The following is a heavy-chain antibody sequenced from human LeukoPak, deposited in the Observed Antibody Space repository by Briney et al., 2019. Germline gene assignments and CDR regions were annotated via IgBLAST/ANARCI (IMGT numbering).Heavy chain of an antibody. V-gene: IGHV4-38-2*02. CDR1: GYSISGGYY. CDR3: ARGPRITIFGVVISDAFDI. CDR2: IYHSGST. J-gene: IGHJ3*02. Sequence: SETLSLTCTVSGYSISGGYYWGWIRQPPGKGLEWIGSIYHSGSTYYNPSLKSRVTISVDTSKNQFSLKLSSVTAADTAVYYCARGPRITIFGVVISDAFDIWGQGTMVTVSS. D-gene: IGHD3-3*01.